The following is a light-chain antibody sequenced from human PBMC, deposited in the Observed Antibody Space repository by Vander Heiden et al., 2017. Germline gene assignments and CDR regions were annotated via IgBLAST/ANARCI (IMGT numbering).Light chain of an antibody. CDR1: QSVLSTYNNKSY. CDR2: WAS. V-gene: IGKV4-1*01. Sequence: DVVLPQSPDTLPVSHGERATINCKSSQSVLSTYNNKSYLAWYQHKPGEPPTLLIHWASTRELGVSDRFTGSGSGTDFTLTISSLQAADVAVYYCQQYVGSPWTFGQGTKVEIK. CDR3: QQYVGSPWT. J-gene: IGKJ1*01.